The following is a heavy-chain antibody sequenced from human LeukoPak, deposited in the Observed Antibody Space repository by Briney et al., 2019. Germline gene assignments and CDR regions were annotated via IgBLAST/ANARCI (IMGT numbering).Heavy chain of an antibody. J-gene: IGHJ6*03. V-gene: IGHV1-69*13. CDR1: GGTFSTYA. Sequence: GASMTVSCKASGGTFSTYAISWVRQAPGQGLEWMGGIIPIFRTTNYAQKFQGRVTITADESTSTAYMELSSLRSDDTAVYFCASFYCRNSDCYGGYYYMDVWGKGTTVTVSS. D-gene: IGHD2-21*02. CDR2: IIPIFRTT. CDR3: ASFYCRNSDCYGGYYYMDV.